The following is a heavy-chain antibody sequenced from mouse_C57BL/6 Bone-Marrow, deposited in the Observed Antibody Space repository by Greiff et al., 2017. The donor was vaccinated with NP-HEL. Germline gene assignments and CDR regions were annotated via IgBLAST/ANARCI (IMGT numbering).Heavy chain of an antibody. CDR3: ARYYGSSDYFDD. CDR2: IYHGSGNT. CDR1: GYTFTDYY. V-gene: IGHV1-76*01. D-gene: IGHD1-1*01. Sequence: QVTLIVSGAELVRPGASVKLSCKASGYTFTDYYISWVQQRPGQGLEWIAWIYHGSGNTYYNEKFKGKATLTAAKSSSTAYMQLSSQTSEDSAVYFCARYYGSSDYFDDWGQGTTLTVSS. J-gene: IGHJ2*01.